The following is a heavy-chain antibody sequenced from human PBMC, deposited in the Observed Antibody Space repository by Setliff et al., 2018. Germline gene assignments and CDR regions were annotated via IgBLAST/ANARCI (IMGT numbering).Heavy chain of an antibody. CDR3: STGSDGW. CDR1: GFTFSTYS. J-gene: IGHJ4*02. CDR2: ISGDSEYI. D-gene: IGHD2-15*01. Sequence: GGSLRLSCAASGFTFSTYSMSWVRQAPGKGLEWVSAISGDSEYIYYRDSVKGRFTISRANSKNTLYLQMNNLRVEDTGTYYCSTGSDGWWGQGTLVTVSS. V-gene: IGHV3-23*01.